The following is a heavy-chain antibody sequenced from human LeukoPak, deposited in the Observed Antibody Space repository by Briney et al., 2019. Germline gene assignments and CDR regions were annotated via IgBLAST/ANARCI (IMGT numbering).Heavy chain of an antibody. CDR3: ARGLVLAYYYFES. J-gene: IGHJ4*02. CDR1: GFTVSSNY. CDR2: ILGGGGT. Sequence: GGSLRLSCAASGFTVSSNYMTWVRQAPGKGLEWVSVILGGGGTYYADSVKGRFTISRDNSKNTLYLQMNSLRAEDTAVYYCARGLVLAYYYFESWGQGTLVTVSS. V-gene: IGHV3-66*01. D-gene: IGHD2-8*02.